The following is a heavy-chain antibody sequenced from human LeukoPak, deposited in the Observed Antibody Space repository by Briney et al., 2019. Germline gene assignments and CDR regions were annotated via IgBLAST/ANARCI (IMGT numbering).Heavy chain of an antibody. CDR3: ARGEEDYDFWSGYYHGSGSYYNS. CDR2: ISSSSSYI. D-gene: IGHD3-3*01. V-gene: IGHV3-21*01. Sequence: PGGSLRLSCAASGFTFSSYSMNWVRQAPGKGLEWVSSISSSSSYIYYADSVKGRFTISRDNAKNSLYLQMNSLRAEDTAVYYCARGEEDYDFWSGYYHGSGSYYNSWGQGTLVTVSS. CDR1: GFTFSSYS. J-gene: IGHJ4*02.